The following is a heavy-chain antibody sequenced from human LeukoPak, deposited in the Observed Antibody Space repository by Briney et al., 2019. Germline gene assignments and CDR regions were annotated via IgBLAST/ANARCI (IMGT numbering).Heavy chain of an antibody. CDR3: ARLGHSVTYHVDHYYFDH. V-gene: IGHV4-39*01. CDR2: IYYSGST. J-gene: IGHJ4*02. CDR1: GFTFSDYY. D-gene: IGHD2-21*01. Sequence: PGGSLRLSCAASGFTFSDYYMSWIRQPPGKGLEWIGSIYYSGSTYYNPSLKSRVTMSVDTSQNQFSLKLSSVTAADTAVYNCARLGHSVTYHVDHYYFDHWGQGTLVTVSS.